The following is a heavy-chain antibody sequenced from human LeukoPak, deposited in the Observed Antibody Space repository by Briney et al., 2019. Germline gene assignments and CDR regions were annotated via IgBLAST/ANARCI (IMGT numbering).Heavy chain of an antibody. CDR3: AKGSGYEHSSYYSYMDV. Sequence: GGSLRLSCAASGVTFSSYERNWVRQAPGKGLQWVSYISSSGSTIYYADSVKGRFTISRDNAKNSLYLQMNSLRAEDTAVYYCAKGSGYEHSSYYSYMDVWGKGTTVTISS. CDR2: ISSSGSTI. J-gene: IGHJ6*03. D-gene: IGHD5-12*01. CDR1: GVTFSSYE. V-gene: IGHV3-48*03.